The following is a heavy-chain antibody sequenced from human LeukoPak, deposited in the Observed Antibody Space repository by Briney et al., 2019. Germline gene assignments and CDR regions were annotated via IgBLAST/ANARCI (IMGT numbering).Heavy chain of an antibody. Sequence: SETLSLTCTVSGGSISSSSYYWGWVRQPPGKGPEWIGTIYYSGTTYYNPSLKSRVTVSVDTSTNQFSLRLSSVTAADTAVYFCARYVVTRGYSFDYWGQGTLVTVSS. V-gene: IGHV4-39*01. D-gene: IGHD4-23*01. CDR3: ARYVVTRGYSFDY. CDR2: IYYSGTT. CDR1: GGSISSSSYY. J-gene: IGHJ4*02.